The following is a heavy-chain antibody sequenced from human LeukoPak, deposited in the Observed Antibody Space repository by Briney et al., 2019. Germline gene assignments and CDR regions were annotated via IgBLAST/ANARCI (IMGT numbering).Heavy chain of an antibody. Sequence: GGSLRLSCAASGFTFSSYAMSWVRQAPGKGLEWVSAISGSGGSTYYADSVKGRFTISRDNSKNTLYLQMNSLRAEDTAVYYCAKDPLYDSSGYYYDGAFFDYWGQGTLVTVSS. J-gene: IGHJ4*02. CDR2: ISGSGGST. CDR3: AKDPLYDSSGYYYDGAFFDY. V-gene: IGHV3-23*01. CDR1: GFTFSSYA. D-gene: IGHD3-22*01.